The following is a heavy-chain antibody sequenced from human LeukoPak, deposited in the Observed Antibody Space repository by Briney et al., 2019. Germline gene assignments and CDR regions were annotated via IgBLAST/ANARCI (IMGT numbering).Heavy chain of an antibody. CDR2: IIPIFGTA. J-gene: IGHJ6*02. V-gene: IGHV1-69*05. D-gene: IGHD2-8*01. CDR3: ARDFLGRTNGGSNYFGMGV. CDR1: GGTFSSYA. Sequence: SVKVSCKASGGTFSSYAISWVRQAPGQGLEWMGGIIPIFGTANYAQKFQGRVTITTDESTSTAYMELSSLRSDATAIYYCARDFLGRTNGGSNYFGMGVWGQGTTVTVSS.